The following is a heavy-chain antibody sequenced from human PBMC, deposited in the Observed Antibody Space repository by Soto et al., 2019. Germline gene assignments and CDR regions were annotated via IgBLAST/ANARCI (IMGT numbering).Heavy chain of an antibody. Sequence: SGPPLVNPTQTLMMNCTFSGFSLSTSGVGVVWIRQPPGKALEWLALIYWDDDKRYSPSLKSRLTITKDTSKNQVVLTMTNMDPVDTATYYCAHSTELNYYDSSGYSNWGQGTMVTVSS. D-gene: IGHD3-22*01. V-gene: IGHV2-5*02. CDR2: IYWDDDK. CDR1: GFSLSTSGVG. J-gene: IGHJ3*01. CDR3: AHSTELNYYDSSGYSN.